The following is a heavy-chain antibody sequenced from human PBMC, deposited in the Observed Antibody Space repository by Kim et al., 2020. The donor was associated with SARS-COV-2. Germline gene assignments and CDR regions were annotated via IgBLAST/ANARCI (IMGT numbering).Heavy chain of an antibody. CDR3: ARDRGQQLVTGVFDD. D-gene: IGHD6-13*01. J-gene: IGHJ4*02. V-gene: IGHV1-18*04. CDR1: GYTFTSNS. Sequence: ASVKVSCKTSGYTFTSNSVSWVRQAPGQGLEWMGWISSYSGQQNYAQKLQGRVTMTTDTSTSTAYMELRTLRSDDTAVYFCARDRGQQLVTGVFDDWGQGTLVTVSS. CDR2: ISSYSGQQ.